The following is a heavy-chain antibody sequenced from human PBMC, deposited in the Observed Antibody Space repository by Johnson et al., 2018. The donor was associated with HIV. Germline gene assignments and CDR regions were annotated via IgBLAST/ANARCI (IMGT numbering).Heavy chain of an antibody. CDR1: GFTFDDYG. Sequence: VQLVESGGGLVQPGGSLRLSCAASGFTFDDYGMSWVRQVPGQGLEWVSGINWTGGSTGYADSMRGRVTISRDNAKNSLYLEINGLRADDTALYFCARGKGASVGLDTYDIWGQGTMVIVSS. J-gene: IGHJ3*02. V-gene: IGHV3-20*04. CDR3: ARGKGASVGLDTYDI. D-gene: IGHD3-9*01. CDR2: INWTGGST.